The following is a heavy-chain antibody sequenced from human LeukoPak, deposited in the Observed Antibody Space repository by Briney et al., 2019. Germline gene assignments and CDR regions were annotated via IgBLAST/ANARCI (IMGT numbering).Heavy chain of an antibody. CDR3: ARISYCSGGSCSDYYYYMDV. CDR2: LYSSGST. V-gene: IGHV4-39*07. CDR1: GGSISSYY. D-gene: IGHD2-15*01. Sequence: SETLSLTCTVSGGSISSYYWGWIRQPPGKGLEWIGSLYSSGSTYYNPSLKSRVTISLDTSKNQFSLKLTSVTAADTAVYYCARISYCSGGSCSDYYYYMDVWGKGTTVTVSS. J-gene: IGHJ6*03.